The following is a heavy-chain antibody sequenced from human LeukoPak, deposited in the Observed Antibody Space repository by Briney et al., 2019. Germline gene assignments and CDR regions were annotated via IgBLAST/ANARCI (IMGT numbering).Heavy chain of an antibody. CDR3: ATAAPASGWYFDY. CDR1: GFTFSTYS. Sequence: PGGSLRLSCAASGFTFSTYSMNWGRQAPGKGLEWVSSISSTSSHIYYADSVKGRFTISRDNAKNSLYLQMNCLRAADTAVYYCATAAPASGWYFDYWGQGTLVTVSS. J-gene: IGHJ4*02. D-gene: IGHD6-19*01. CDR2: ISSTSSHI. V-gene: IGHV3-21*03.